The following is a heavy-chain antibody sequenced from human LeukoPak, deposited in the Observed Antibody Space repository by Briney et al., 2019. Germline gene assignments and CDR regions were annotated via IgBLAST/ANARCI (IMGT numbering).Heavy chain of an antibody. CDR1: GFTFSSYS. J-gene: IGHJ4*02. CDR2: ISSSSSYI. V-gene: IGHV3-21*01. CDR3: ARGRGYSYGYYFDY. D-gene: IGHD5-18*01. Sequence: GGSLRLSCAASGFTFSSYSMNWVRQVPGKGLEWVSSISSSSSYIYYADSVKGRFTISRENAKNSLYLQMNRLRAEDTAVYYCARGRGYSYGYYFDYWGQGTLVTVSS.